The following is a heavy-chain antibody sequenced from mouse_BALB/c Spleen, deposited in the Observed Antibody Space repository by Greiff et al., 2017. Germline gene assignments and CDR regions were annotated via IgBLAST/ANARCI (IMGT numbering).Heavy chain of an antibody. CDR1: GFTFSSYT. Sequence: EVMLVESGGGLVQPGGSLKLSCAASGFTFSSYTMSWVRQTPEKRLEWVAYISNGGGSHYYPDTVKGRFTISRGNAKNTLYLQISSLKSEDTAMYYCARSKDYDGEGFGDYWGQGTSVTVSS. CDR3: ARSKDYDGEGFGDY. V-gene: IGHV5-12-2*01. D-gene: IGHD2-4*01. CDR2: ISNGGGSH. J-gene: IGHJ4*01.